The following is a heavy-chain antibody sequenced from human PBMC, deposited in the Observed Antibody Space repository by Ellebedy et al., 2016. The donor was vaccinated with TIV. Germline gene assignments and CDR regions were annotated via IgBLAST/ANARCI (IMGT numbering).Heavy chain of an antibody. Sequence: SETLSLTCTVSNGSISSGFYYRGWIRQPPGTGLEWIGSILYSGSTYYNPSLKSRVTISVPPSKDQFSLKLSSVTASDTAVYYCVDQLTGLDAFDIWGQGTVVTVSS. J-gene: IGHJ3*02. V-gene: IGHV4-39*01. CDR3: VDQLTGLDAFDI. CDR1: NGSISSGFYY. CDR2: ILYSGST. D-gene: IGHD7-27*01.